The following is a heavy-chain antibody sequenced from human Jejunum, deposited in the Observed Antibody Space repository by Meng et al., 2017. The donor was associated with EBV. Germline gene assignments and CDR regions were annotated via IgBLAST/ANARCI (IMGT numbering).Heavy chain of an antibody. CDR3: ARLDCSSGNCYDFYFYEGMDV. CDR1: GGSISRSNW. J-gene: IGHJ6*02. Sequence: QVELQESGPGLVKPSGTLSLSCAVSGGSISRSNWWTWVRQPPGKGLEWIGEIFHSGRTNYNPSLKSRVTISVDSSSQFSLKLTSVTAADTAVYYCARLDCSSGNCYDFYFYEGMDVWGQGTTVTVSS. D-gene: IGHD2-2*01. CDR2: IFHSGRT. V-gene: IGHV4-4*02.